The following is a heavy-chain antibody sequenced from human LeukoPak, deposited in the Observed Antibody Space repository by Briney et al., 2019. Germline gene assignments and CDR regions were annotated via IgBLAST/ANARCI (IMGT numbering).Heavy chain of an antibody. J-gene: IGHJ1*01. Sequence: SETLSLTXTVSGGSISSSSYYWGWIRQPPGKGLEWIGSIYYSGSTYYNPSLKSRVTISVDTSKNQFSLKLSSVTAADTAVYYCASTKGGYEYFQHWGQGTLVTVSS. D-gene: IGHD1-26*01. CDR2: IYYSGST. V-gene: IGHV4-39*01. CDR1: GGSISSSSYY. CDR3: ASTKGGYEYFQH.